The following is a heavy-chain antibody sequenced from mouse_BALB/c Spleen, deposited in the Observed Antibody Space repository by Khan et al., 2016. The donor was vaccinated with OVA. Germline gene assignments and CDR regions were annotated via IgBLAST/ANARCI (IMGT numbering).Heavy chain of an antibody. J-gene: IGHJ4*01. Sequence: QVQLKESGPGLVAPSQSLSITCTASGFSLTSYGVSWVRQPPGKGLEWLGVIWGDGNTNFHSALRSRLSICKDNSKSQVFLKLNSLQTDDTATYYCAKDRGYYAVDYWGQGTSVTVSS. CDR1: GFSLTSYG. V-gene: IGHV2-3*01. CDR3: AKDRGYYAVDY. CDR2: IWGDGNT.